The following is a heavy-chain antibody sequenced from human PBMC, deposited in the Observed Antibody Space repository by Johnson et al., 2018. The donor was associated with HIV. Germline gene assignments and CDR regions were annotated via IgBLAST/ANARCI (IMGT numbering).Heavy chain of an antibody. J-gene: IGHJ3*02. CDR3: ARDPELDYFDNRAFDI. V-gene: IGHV3-33*08. CDR1: GFTFSSYA. CDR2: IRFDGNNK. D-gene: IGHD3-22*01. Sequence: VQLVESGGGVVQPGRSLRLSCAASGFTFSSYAMHWVRQAPGKGLEWVAFIRFDGNNKYYVDSVKGRFTISRDNAKNSLFLQMNSLRAGDTAVYYCARDPELDYFDNRAFDIWGQGTMVTVSS.